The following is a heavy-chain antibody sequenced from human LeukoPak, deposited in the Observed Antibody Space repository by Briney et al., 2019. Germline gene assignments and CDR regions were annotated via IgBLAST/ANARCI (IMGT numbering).Heavy chain of an antibody. CDR3: ASTNLLGYCSSTSCDFDY. D-gene: IGHD2-2*01. J-gene: IGHJ4*02. V-gene: IGHV5-51*01. Sequence: GESLKISCKGSGCSFTSYWIGWVRQMPGKGLEWMGIIYPGDSDTRYSPSFQGRVTISADKSISTAYLQWSSLKASDTAMYYCASTNLLGYCSSTSCDFDYWGQGTLVTVSS. CDR2: IYPGDSDT. CDR1: GCSFTSYW.